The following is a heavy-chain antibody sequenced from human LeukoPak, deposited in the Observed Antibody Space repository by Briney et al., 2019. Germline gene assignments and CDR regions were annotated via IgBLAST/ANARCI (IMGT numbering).Heavy chain of an antibody. D-gene: IGHD3-10*01. V-gene: IGHV1-2*06. J-gene: IGHJ5*02. CDR3: ARDGSGSYWEHWFDP. CDR1: GHTFTGYY. CDR2: INPNSGGT. Sequence: ASVTVSCKASGHTFTGYYMHWVRQAPGQGLEWMGRINPNSGGTNYAQKFQGRVTMTRDTSISTAYMELSRLRSDDTAVYYCARDGSGSYWEHWFDPWGQGTLVTVSS.